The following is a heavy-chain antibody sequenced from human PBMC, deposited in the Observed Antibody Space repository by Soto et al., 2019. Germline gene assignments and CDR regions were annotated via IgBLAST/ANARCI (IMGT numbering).Heavy chain of an antibody. CDR2: IYYSGST. Sequence: SETLLLTCTVSGGTIGSCGYYWSWIRQHPGKGLEWIGYIYYSGSTYYNPSLKSRVTISVDTSKNQFSLKLSSVTAADTAVYYCARSIDPWGQGTLVTVSS. V-gene: IGHV4-31*02. CDR3: ARSIDP. CDR1: GGTIGSCGYY. J-gene: IGHJ5*02.